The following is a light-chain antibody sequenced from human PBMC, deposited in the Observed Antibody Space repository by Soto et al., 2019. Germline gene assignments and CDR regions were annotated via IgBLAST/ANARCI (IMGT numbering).Light chain of an antibody. CDR3: AAWDVSLVV. CDR1: SSNIGTNT. J-gene: IGLJ2*01. V-gene: IGLV1-44*01. Sequence: QSVLTQPPSASGTPGQRVTISCSGSSSNIGTNTVIWYQQLPGAAPKLLIYSDNQRPSGVPGRCSGFKSGTSASLAISGLQSEDEADYYCAAWDVSLVVFGGGTKVTVL. CDR2: SDN.